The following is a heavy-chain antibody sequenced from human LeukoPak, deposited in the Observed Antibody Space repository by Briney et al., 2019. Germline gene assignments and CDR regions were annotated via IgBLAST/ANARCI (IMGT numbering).Heavy chain of an antibody. J-gene: IGHJ3*01. Sequence: GGSLRLSCAASGSNFSTYSMNWVRQAPGKGLEWVSSIDFTSTYIDYADSVKGRFAISRDNAKKSLYLQMNSLRVDDTAVYYCAKDESRVRGVIRDAFDFWGQGTLVTVPS. V-gene: IGHV3-21*01. CDR2: IDFTSTYI. CDR1: GSNFSTYS. D-gene: IGHD3-10*01. CDR3: AKDESRVRGVIRDAFDF.